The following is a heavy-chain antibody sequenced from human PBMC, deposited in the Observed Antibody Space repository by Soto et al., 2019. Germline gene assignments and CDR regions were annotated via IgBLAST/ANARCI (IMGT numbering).Heavy chain of an antibody. Sequence: QVQLQQWGAGLLKPSETLSLTCAVYGGSFSGYYWSWIRQPPGRGLEWIGEINHSGSTNYNPSLKSRVTMSVDTSKNQFSLKLRSVTAADTAVYFCARAVGGYDFWSASYYYYYYMDVWGKGTTVTVSS. D-gene: IGHD3-3*01. J-gene: IGHJ6*03. CDR3: ARAVGGYDFWSASYYYYYYMDV. CDR2: INHSGST. CDR1: GGSFSGYY. V-gene: IGHV4-34*01.